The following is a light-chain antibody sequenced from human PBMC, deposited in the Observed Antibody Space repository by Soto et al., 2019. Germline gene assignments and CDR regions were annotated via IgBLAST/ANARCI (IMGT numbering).Light chain of an antibody. CDR3: QQYTKWPPLT. CDR1: QSVSSD. CDR2: DAS. J-gene: IGKJ4*01. V-gene: IGKV3-15*01. Sequence: EIVMTQSPATLSVSPGERATLSCRASQSVSSDLAWYQQKPGQAPRLLIYDASTRATGIPVRFSGSGSGTDFTLTISSLQSEDFALYYCQQYTKWPPLTFGGGTKVEI.